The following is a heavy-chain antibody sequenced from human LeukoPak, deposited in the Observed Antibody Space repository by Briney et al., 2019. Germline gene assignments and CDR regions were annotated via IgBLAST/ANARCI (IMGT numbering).Heavy chain of an antibody. Sequence: GGSLRLSCAASGFTVSSNYMSWVRQAPGKGLEWVSVIYSGGSAYYADSVKGRFTISRDNSKNTLYLQMNSLRAEDTAVYYCARDRADGAKSPFTGYYYGMDVWGQGTTVTVSS. J-gene: IGHJ6*02. D-gene: IGHD4-17*01. CDR3: ARDRADGAKSPFTGYYYGMDV. V-gene: IGHV3-66*01. CDR1: GFTVSSNY. CDR2: IYSGGSA.